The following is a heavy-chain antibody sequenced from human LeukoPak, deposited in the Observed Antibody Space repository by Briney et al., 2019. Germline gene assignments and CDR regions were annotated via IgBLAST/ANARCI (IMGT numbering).Heavy chain of an antibody. CDR3: ARESLTSYYYYGMDV. D-gene: IGHD3-9*01. J-gene: IGHJ6*04. V-gene: IGHV4-30-4*08. Sequence: SETLSLTCTVSGGSLSSDDYYWSWLRQPPGTGLEWIGYIYYSGSTYYNPSLKSRVTISVNTSKNQFSLKLSSVTAADTAVYYCARESLTSYYYYGMDVWGKGTTVTVSS. CDR1: GGSLSSDDYY. CDR2: IYYSGST.